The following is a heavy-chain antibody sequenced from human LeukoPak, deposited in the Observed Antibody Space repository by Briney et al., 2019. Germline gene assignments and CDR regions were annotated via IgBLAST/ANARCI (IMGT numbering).Heavy chain of an antibody. J-gene: IGHJ4*02. D-gene: IGHD6-19*01. CDR2: INPSGGST. Sequence: ASVKVSCKASGYTFTSYYMHWVRQAPGQGLEWMGIINPSGGSTSYAQKFQGRVTMTRDTSTSTVYMELSSLRSEDTAVYYCARGGELDYFIAVANLDYWGQGTLVTVSS. CDR3: ARGGELDYFIAVANLDY. CDR1: GYTFTSYY. V-gene: IGHV1-46*01.